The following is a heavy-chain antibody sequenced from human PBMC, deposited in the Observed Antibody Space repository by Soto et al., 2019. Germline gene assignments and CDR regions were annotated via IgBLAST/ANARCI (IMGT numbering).Heavy chain of an antibody. Sequence: GGSLRLSCAASGFTFSSYAMHWVRQAPGKGLEWVAVISYDGSNKYYADSVKGRFTISRDNSKNTLYLQMNSLRAEDTAVYYCARDFLDFWSGYRQYNWFDPWGQGTLVTVSS. CDR1: GFTFSSYA. V-gene: IGHV3-30-3*01. CDR3: ARDFLDFWSGYRQYNWFDP. CDR2: ISYDGSNK. J-gene: IGHJ5*02. D-gene: IGHD3-3*01.